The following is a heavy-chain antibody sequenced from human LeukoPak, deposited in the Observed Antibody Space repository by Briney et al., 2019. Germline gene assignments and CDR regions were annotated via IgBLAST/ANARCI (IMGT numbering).Heavy chain of an antibody. D-gene: IGHD2-8*01. Sequence: GGSLRLSCAASGFTFDNYAMHWVRQAPGKGLEWVSGISWNGGDIGYADSVRGRFTISRDNAKKSLYLQMNSLRAEDTAKYYCGKDIYEWVHYGMDVWGQGTTVTVSS. V-gene: IGHV3-9*01. CDR3: GKDIYEWVHYGMDV. CDR1: GFTFDNYA. J-gene: IGHJ6*02. CDR2: ISWNGGDI.